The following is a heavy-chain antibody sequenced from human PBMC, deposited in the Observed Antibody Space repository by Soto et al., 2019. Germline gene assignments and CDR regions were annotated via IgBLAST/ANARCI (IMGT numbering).Heavy chain of an antibody. CDR1: GFTFSSYG. D-gene: IGHD1-26*01. CDR3: ARARTWEPGDFDY. CDR2: IWYDGSNK. Sequence: GGSLRLSCAASGFTFSSYGMHWVRQAPGKGLEWVAVIWYDGSNKYYADSVKGRFTISRDNSKNTLYLQMNSLRAEDTAVYYCARARTWEPGDFDYWGQGTLVTVSS. V-gene: IGHV3-33*01. J-gene: IGHJ4*02.